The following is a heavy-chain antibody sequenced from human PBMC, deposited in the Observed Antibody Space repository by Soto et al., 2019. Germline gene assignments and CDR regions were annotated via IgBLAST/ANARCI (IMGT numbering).Heavy chain of an antibody. CDR3: ARQNLNYGYYYYYGMDV. V-gene: IGHV5-10-1*01. D-gene: IGHD4-17*01. CDR1: GYSFTSYW. CDR2: IDPSDSYT. Sequence: GESLKISCRGAGYSFTSYWISWVRQMPGKGLEWMGRIDPSDSYTNYSPSFQGHATISADKSISTAYLQWSSLKASDTAMYYCARQNLNYGYYYYYGMDVWGQGTTVTVSS. J-gene: IGHJ6*02.